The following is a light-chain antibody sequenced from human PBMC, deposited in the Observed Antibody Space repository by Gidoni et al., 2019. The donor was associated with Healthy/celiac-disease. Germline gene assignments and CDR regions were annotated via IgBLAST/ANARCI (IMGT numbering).Light chain of an antibody. CDR3: SSYTSSSWV. J-gene: IGLJ3*02. V-gene: IGLV2-14*01. CDR1: SSDVGGYNY. CDR2: DVS. Sequence: QSALTQPASESGSPGQSITISCTGTSSDVGGYNYVSWYQQHPGKAPKLMIYDVSNRPSGVSNRFSGSKSGNTASLTISGLQAEDEADYYCSSYTSSSWVFGGGTKLTVL.